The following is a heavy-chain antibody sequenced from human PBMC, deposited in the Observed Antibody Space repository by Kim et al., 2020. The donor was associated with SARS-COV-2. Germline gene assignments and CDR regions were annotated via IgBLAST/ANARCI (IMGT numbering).Heavy chain of an antibody. CDR2: ISISGST. Sequence: GGSLRLSCAASGFTFTTYGMSWVRQAPGKGLEWVSTISISGSTYYADSVTGRFTISRDDSKNTLYLQMNSLRGEDTAVYYCAKQKGSGSYDNYFEYWGQGALVTVSS. CDR1: GFTFTTYG. CDR3: AKQKGSGSYDNYFEY. J-gene: IGHJ4*02. D-gene: IGHD3-10*01. V-gene: IGHV3-23*01.